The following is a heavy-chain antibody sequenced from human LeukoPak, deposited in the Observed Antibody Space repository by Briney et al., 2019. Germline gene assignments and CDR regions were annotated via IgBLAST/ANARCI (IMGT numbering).Heavy chain of an antibody. CDR3: ARQDPYFDY. Sequence: SETLSLTCTVSGGSISSSSYYWGWIRQPPGKGLEWIGSIYYSGSTYYNPSLKSRVTISVDTSKNQFSLKLSSVTAADTAVYYSARQDPYFDYWGQGTLVTVSS. J-gene: IGHJ4*02. CDR2: IYYSGST. CDR1: GGSISSSSYY. V-gene: IGHV4-39*01.